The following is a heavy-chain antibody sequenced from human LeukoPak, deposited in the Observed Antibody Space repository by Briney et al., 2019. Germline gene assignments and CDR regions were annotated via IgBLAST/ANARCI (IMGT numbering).Heavy chain of an antibody. D-gene: IGHD2-15*01. J-gene: IGHJ3*02. CDR3: ARDDFTEGRDIELWAFDI. Sequence: RPSETLSLTCAVSGGSISSSNWWSWVRQPPGKGLEWIGEIYHSGSTNYNPSLKSRVTISVDKSKNQFSLKLSSVTAADTAVYYCARDDFTEGRDIELWAFDIWGQGTMVTVSS. CDR1: GGSISSSNW. V-gene: IGHV4-4*02. CDR2: IYHSGST.